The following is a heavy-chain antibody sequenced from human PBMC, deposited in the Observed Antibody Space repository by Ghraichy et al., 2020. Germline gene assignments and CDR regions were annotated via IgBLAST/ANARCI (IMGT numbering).Heavy chain of an antibody. J-gene: IGHJ5*02. Sequence: SCAASGFTFSSYGMHWVRQAPGKGLEWVAVISYDGNNKYYGDSVKGRFTISRDNSKKTLDLQMNSLRAEETAVYYCSKDLRAQNYYGSGSSGFDPWGQGTLVTVSS. D-gene: IGHD3-10*01. V-gene: IGHV3-30*18. CDR3: SKDLRAQNYYGSGSSGFDP. CDR1: GFTFSSYG. CDR2: ISYDGNNK.